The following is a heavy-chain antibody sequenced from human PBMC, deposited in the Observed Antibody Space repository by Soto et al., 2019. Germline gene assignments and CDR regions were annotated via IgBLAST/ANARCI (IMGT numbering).Heavy chain of an antibody. CDR1: GGSVSSGSYY. CDR3: ARGVRLLVGY. J-gene: IGHJ4*02. D-gene: IGHD1-26*01. Sequence: QVQLQESGPGLVKPSETLSLTCTVSGGSVSSGSYYYYWIRQPPGKGLEWIGYIYYSGSTNYNSSLKSRVTISLDTSKNQFSLNLTSVTAADTAVYYCARGVRLLVGYCGQGTLVTVSS. CDR2: IYYSGST. V-gene: IGHV4-61*01.